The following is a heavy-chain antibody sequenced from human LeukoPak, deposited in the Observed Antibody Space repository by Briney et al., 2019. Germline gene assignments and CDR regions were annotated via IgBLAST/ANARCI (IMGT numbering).Heavy chain of an antibody. J-gene: IGHJ3*02. CDR2: ISSSGSTI. CDR1: GFTFSDYY. Sequence: GGSLRLSCAASGFTFSDYYMSWIRQAPGKGLEWVSYISSSGSTIYYADSVKGRFTISRDNAKNSLYLQMNSLRDEDTAVYYCARLTYYYDSSGPHAFDIWGQGTMVTVSS. V-gene: IGHV3-11*04. CDR3: ARLTYYYDSSGPHAFDI. D-gene: IGHD3-22*01.